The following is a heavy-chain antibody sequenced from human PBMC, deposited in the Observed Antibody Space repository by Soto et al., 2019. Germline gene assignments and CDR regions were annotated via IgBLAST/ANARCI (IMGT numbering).Heavy chain of an antibody. Sequence: QVQLVQSGAEVKKPGSSVKVSCKAYGGTFSSYTISWVRQAPGQGLEWMGRIIPILGIAHYAQKFQGRVTITADKSTRTAYMELGSLRSEETAVYYCARAFEESGGRDGHHHESRRRRNDVAFDIWGQGTMVTVSS. V-gene: IGHV1-69*02. D-gene: IGHD2-15*01. CDR3: ARAFEESGGRDGHHHESRRRRNDVAFDI. CDR2: IIPILGIA. CDR1: GGTFSSYT. J-gene: IGHJ3*02.